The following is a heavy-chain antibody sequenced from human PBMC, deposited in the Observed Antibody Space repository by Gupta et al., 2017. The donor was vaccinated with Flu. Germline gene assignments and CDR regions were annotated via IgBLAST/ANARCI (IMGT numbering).Heavy chain of an antibody. Sequence: QVQLVQSGAEVKKPGASVKVSCKASGYTFTGYYMHWVRQAPGQGLEWMGWINPNSGGTNYAQKFQGRVTMTRDTSISTAYMELSRLRSDDTAVYYCARASMVRGVITATDYWGQGTLVTVSS. V-gene: IGHV1-2*02. CDR1: GYTFTGYY. D-gene: IGHD3-10*01. J-gene: IGHJ4*02. CDR3: ARASMVRGVITATDY. CDR2: INPNSGGT.